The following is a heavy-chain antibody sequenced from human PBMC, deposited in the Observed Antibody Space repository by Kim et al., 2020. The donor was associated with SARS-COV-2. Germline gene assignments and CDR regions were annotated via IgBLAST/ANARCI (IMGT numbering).Heavy chain of an antibody. D-gene: IGHD4-17*01. V-gene: IGHV4-31*02. CDR3: ARGSLDYGDYVVGFDP. J-gene: IGHJ5*02. Sequence: SLKSRLTIPVDTSKSQFSLKLSSVTAADTAVYYCARGSLDYGDYVVGFDPWGQGTLVTVSS.